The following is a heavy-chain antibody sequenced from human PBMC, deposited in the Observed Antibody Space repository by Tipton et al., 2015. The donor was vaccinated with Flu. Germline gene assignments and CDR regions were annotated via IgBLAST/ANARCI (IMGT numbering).Heavy chain of an antibody. D-gene: IGHD3-10*01. Sequence: GSLRLSCAASGFTFSSYSMNWVRQAPGKGLEWVSSISSSSSYIYYADSVKGRFTISRDNAKNSLYLQMNSLRAEDTAVYYCARDMVRGVIGNWFDPWGQGTLVTVSS. CDR1: GFTFSSYS. J-gene: IGHJ5*02. V-gene: IGHV3-21*01. CDR3: ARDMVRGVIGNWFDP. CDR2: ISSSSSYI.